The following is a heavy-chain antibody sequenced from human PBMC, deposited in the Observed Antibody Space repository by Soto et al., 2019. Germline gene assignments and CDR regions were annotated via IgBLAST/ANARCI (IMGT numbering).Heavy chain of an antibody. D-gene: IGHD3-3*01. CDR1: GYTFTGYF. J-gene: IGHJ5*02. V-gene: IGHV1-2*02. CDR3: ARGGGTILAPLP. CDR2: INPNSGAT. Sequence: GSVKVSCKASGYTFTGYFMHWVLQAPGQGLEWMGWINPNSGATKYAQKFQGRVTLSRDTSIRTAYMELSGLRSDDTAVYYCARGGGTILAPLPWGQGTLVTVSS.